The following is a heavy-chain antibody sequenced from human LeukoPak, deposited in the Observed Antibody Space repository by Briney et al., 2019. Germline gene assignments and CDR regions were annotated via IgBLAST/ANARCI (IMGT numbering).Heavy chain of an antibody. D-gene: IGHD1-26*01. Sequence: SETLSLTCTVSGGSISIYYWSWIRQSPGKGLEWIGYISYSGSANYNPSLKSRVTISVDTSKNQFSLKLSSVTAADTAVYYCASSRSGSFDYWGQGTLVTVSS. CDR2: ISYSGSA. V-gene: IGHV4-59*01. J-gene: IGHJ4*02. CDR3: ASSRSGSFDY. CDR1: GGSISIYY.